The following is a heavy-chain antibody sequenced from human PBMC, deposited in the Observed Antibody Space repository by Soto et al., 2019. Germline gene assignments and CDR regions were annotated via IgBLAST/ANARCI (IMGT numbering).Heavy chain of an antibody. V-gene: IGHV4-30-4*01. D-gene: IGHD1-26*01. CDR3: DRGRYSGSYYFDF. CDR1: GGCISSGDYF. J-gene: IGHJ4*02. CDR2: IYYSGST. Sequence: QVQLQESGPGLVKPSQTLSLTCTVSGGCISSGDYFWSWIRQPPGKGLEWIGYIYYSGSTYYNPSLKSRVTISADTSKNQFSLKLRSVTAADTAIYYCDRGRYSGSYYFDFWGQGTLVTISS.